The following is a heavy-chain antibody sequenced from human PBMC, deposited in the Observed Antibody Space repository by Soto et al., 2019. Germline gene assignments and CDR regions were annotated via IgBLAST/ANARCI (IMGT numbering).Heavy chain of an antibody. J-gene: IGHJ5*01. D-gene: IGHD2-15*01. CDR3: ARDNCLGYCSGGSCYGLDS. V-gene: IGHV3-33*01. Sequence: QVQLVESGGGVVQPGRSLRLSCAASGFTFSIYGMHWVRQAPVKGLEWVAIAWFDGSIEYYADSVKGRFTISRDNSKNTLYLQMNSLRAEDTAVYYCARDNCLGYCSGGSCYGLDSWGQGTLVTVSS. CDR1: GFTFSIYG. CDR2: AWFDGSIE.